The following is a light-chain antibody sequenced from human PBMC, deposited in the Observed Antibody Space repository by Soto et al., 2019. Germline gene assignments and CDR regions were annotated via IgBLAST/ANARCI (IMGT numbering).Light chain of an antibody. CDR1: QSVSSSY. CDR2: GAS. J-gene: IGKJ4*01. CDR3: QQYGSSPYT. Sequence: EIVLTQSPGTLSLSPGERATLSCRASQSVSSSYLAWYQQKPGQAPRLLIYGASSRATGITDRFSGSGSATDFTLTISRLEPEYCAVYYYQQYGSSPYTFGGGTKVEIK. V-gene: IGKV3-20*01.